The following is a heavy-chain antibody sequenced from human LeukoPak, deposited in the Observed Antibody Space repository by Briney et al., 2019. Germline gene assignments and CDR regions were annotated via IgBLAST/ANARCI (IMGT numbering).Heavy chain of an antibody. CDR1: GGSISSSNW. CDR3: ARAAYCGGDCYYYFDY. Sequence: SETLSLTCAVSGGSISSSNWWSWVRQPPGKGLEWIGEIYHSGSTNYNPSLKSRVTMSVDTSKNQLSLKLSSVTAADTAVYFCARAAYCGGDCYYYFDYWGQGTLVTVSS. CDR2: IYHSGST. V-gene: IGHV4-4*02. J-gene: IGHJ4*02. D-gene: IGHD2-21*02.